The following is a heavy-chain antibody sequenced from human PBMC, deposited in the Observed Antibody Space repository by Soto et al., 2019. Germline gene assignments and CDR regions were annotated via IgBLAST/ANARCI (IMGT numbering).Heavy chain of an antibody. CDR1: GYSFTSYW. J-gene: IGHJ4*02. V-gene: IGHV5-51*01. CDR3: AKDSFGSGWPKNYFDY. CDR2: IYPGDSDT. Sequence: PGESLKISGKGSGYSFTSYWIGWVRQMPGKGLEWMGIIYPGDSDTRYSPSFQGQVTISADKSISTAYLQWSSLKASDTAVYYCAKDSFGSGWPKNYFDYWGQGTLVTVSS. D-gene: IGHD6-19*01.